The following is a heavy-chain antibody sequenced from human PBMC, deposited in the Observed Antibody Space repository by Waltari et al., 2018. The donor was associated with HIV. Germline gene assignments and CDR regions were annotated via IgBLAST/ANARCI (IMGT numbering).Heavy chain of an antibody. Sequence: QVQLLESGPRMVKPSETLSLTCAVSGSSNSCAYYWGWVRQPPGKGLEWMGSASRSGSTYYSPSLKSRVTISLDTSKNQFSLKLNSVAAADTAVYYCGSGSRRGHSHDIDYWGQGTLVTVSS. CDR3: GSGSRRGHSHDIDY. D-gene: IGHD5-18*01. CDR1: GSSNSCAYY. CDR2: ASRSGST. J-gene: IGHJ4*02. V-gene: IGHV4-38-2*01.